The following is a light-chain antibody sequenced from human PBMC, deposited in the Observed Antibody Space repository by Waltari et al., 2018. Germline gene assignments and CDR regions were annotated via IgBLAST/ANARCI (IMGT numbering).Light chain of an antibody. J-gene: IGKJ1*01. Sequence: EVVLTQSPGTLSLSPGERATLFCRASKSISRYLVWYQQRPGQAPRLLIYGASIRAAGIPDRFSGSGSGTDFTLSISRLEPEDFAVYYCQNHERLPATFGQGTRVEIK. CDR1: KSISRY. CDR2: GAS. V-gene: IGKV3-20*01. CDR3: QNHERLPAT.